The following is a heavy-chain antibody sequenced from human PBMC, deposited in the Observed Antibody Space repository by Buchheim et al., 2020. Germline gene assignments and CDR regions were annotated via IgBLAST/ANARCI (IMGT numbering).Heavy chain of an antibody. CDR3: VRASSTVRAYYYGMDV. D-gene: IGHD4-11*01. CDR2: IKQDGSEK. Sequence: EVQLVESGGVLVQPGGSLRLSCAASGFMFSTYWMNWVRQAPGKGLEWVANIKQDGSEKNYVDSVEGRFTISRDNAKNSLDLQMNSLRVEDTGVYFCVRASSTVRAYYYGMDVWGQGTT. CDR1: GFMFSTYW. V-gene: IGHV3-7*04. J-gene: IGHJ6*02.